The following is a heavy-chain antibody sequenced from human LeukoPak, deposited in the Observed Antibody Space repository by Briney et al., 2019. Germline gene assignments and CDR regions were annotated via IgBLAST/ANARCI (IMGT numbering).Heavy chain of an antibody. CDR3: ARGNPNILTGYSYFDY. CDR1: GFTFSSYG. Sequence: PGGSLRLSCAASGFTFSSYGMHWVRQAPGKGLEWVAFIRYDGSNKYYADSVKGRFTISRDNSKNTLYLQMNSLRAEDTAVYYCARGNPNILTGYSYFDYWGQGTLVTVSS. J-gene: IGHJ4*02. V-gene: IGHV3-30*02. D-gene: IGHD3-9*01. CDR2: IRYDGSNK.